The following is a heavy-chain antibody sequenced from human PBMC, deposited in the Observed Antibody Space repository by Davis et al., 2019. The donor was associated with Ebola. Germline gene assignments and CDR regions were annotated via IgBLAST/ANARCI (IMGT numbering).Heavy chain of an antibody. J-gene: IGHJ4*02. V-gene: IGHV3-7*03. CDR3: ARASIFTLAGLDY. CDR1: GFSFSNYW. CDR2: IKHDGSDK. Sequence: GGSLRLSCAASGFSFSNYWMSWVRQAPGKGLEWVANIKHDGSDKHYVDSVKGRFTISRDNSKNTLYLQMNSLRAEDTAVYYCARASIFTLAGLDYWGQGTLVTVSS.